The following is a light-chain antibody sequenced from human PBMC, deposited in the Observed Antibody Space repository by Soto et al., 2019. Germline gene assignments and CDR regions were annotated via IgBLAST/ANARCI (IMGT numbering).Light chain of an antibody. J-gene: IGLJ1*01. CDR3: SSYSTTSTLV. V-gene: IGLV2-14*01. Sequence: QSVLTQPAPLSGSPGQTITISCTGTSSYVSGENSVSWYQHHPGRASIVMIYDVSNRPSGVSNRFSGSKSGNTASLTISALQAEDEADYYCSSYSTTSTLVFGSGTKVTVL. CDR1: SSYVSGENS. CDR2: DVS.